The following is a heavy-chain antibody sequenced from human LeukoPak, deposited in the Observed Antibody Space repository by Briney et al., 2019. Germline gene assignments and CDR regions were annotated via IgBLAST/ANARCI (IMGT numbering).Heavy chain of an antibody. CDR3: ARAGSYWPFLVDY. CDR2: IYYSGST. Sequence: PSETLSLTCTVSGGSISSYYWSWIRQPPGKGLEWIGYIYYSGSTNYNPSLKSRVTISVDTSKNQFSLKLSSVTAADTAVYYCARAGSYWPFLVDYWGQGTLVTVSS. D-gene: IGHD3-10*01. V-gene: IGHV4-59*01. J-gene: IGHJ4*02. CDR1: GGSISSYY.